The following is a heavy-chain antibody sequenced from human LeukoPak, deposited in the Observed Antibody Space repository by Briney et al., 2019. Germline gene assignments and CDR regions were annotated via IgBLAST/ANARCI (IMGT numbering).Heavy chain of an antibody. D-gene: IGHD5-24*01. V-gene: IGHV4-30-2*05. CDR2: IYHSGST. CDR3: ARQFRRDRVDY. Sequence: SETLSLTCAVSGGSISSGGYSWSWIRQPPGKGLEWIGYIYHSGSTNYNSSLKSRVTISEDTSKNQVSLKLSSVTAADTAVYYCARQFRRDRVDYWGQGTLVTVSS. CDR1: GGSISSGGYS. J-gene: IGHJ4*02.